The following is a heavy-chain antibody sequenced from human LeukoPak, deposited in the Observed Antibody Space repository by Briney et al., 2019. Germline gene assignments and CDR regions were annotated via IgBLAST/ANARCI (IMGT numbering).Heavy chain of an antibody. Sequence: PGGSLRLSCAASGFTFSSYWMSWVRQAPGKWLEWVANIKQDGSEKYYVDSVKGRFTISRDNAKNSLYLQMNSLRAEDTAVYYCARDGPNYDFWSGYYRHGMDVWGKGTTVTVSS. J-gene: IGHJ6*04. D-gene: IGHD3-3*01. CDR3: ARDGPNYDFWSGYYRHGMDV. V-gene: IGHV3-7*01. CDR1: GFTFSSYW. CDR2: IKQDGSEK.